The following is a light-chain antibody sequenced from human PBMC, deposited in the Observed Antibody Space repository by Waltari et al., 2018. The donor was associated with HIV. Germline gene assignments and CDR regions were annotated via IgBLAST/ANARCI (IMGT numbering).Light chain of an antibody. CDR2: EVS. CDR1: TSDVGGYNY. J-gene: IGLJ1*01. Sequence: QSALTQPASVSGSPGQSITISCTGTTSDVGGYNYVSWYQQHPGKAPKLMIYEVSNRPSGVSKRFSGSKSGSTASLTISGLQAEDEADYYCSSYTRSTVYVFGTGTKVTVL. CDR3: SSYTRSTVYV. V-gene: IGLV2-14*01.